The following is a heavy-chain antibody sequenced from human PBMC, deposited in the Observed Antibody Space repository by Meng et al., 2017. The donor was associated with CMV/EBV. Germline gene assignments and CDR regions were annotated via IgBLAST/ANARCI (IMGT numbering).Heavy chain of an antibody. V-gene: IGHV1-2*02. CDR2: INPNSGGT. D-gene: IGHD3-22*01. CDR1: GYTFTGYY. Sequence: ASVKVSCKTSGYTFTGYYMHWVRQAPGQGLEWMGWINPNSGGTKYAQKFQGRVTMTRDTSKNQFSLKLSSVTAADTAVYYCARGLRNYYDSSGPAYYFDYWGQGTLVTVSS. CDR3: ARGLRNYYDSSGPAYYFDY. J-gene: IGHJ4*02.